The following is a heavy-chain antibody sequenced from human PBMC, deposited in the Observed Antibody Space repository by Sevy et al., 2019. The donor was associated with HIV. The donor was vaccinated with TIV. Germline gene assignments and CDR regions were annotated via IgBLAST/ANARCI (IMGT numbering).Heavy chain of an antibody. CDR3: ARDREATVVTPGAFDI. J-gene: IGHJ3*02. Sequence: ASVKVSCKASGGTFSSYAISWVRQAPGQGLEWMGGIIPIFGTANYPQKFQGRVTITADESTSTAYMELSSLRSEDTAVYYCARDREATVVTPGAFDIWGLGTMVTVSS. V-gene: IGHV1-69*13. D-gene: IGHD4-17*01. CDR1: GGTFSSYA. CDR2: IIPIFGTA.